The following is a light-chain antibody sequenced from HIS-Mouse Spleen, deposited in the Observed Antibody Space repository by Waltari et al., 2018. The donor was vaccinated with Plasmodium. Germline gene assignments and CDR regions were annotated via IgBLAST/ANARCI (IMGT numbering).Light chain of an antibody. CDR3: QQYNNWSFT. CDR2: GAS. Sequence: EIVMTQSPATLSVSPGERATLPCRASQSVSSNLAWYHQKPGQAPRLLIYGASTRATGIPASFSGSGSGTEFTLTISSLQSEDFAVYYCQQYNNWSFTFGPGTKVDIK. J-gene: IGKJ3*01. CDR1: QSVSSN. V-gene: IGKV3-15*01.